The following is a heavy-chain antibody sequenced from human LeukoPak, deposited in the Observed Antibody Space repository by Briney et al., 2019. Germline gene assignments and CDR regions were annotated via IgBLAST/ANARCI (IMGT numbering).Heavy chain of an antibody. Sequence: TSQSLSLACAVDGASFGGYYWGWIRQPPGEGREWSGEINHSGSTNYNPAHKSQVTISVDTSKTQFSLKLSSVTAADTAVYYCARDNDYYWYFDLWGRGTLVTVS. CDR3: ARDNDYYWYFDL. D-gene: IGHD1-1*01. V-gene: IGHV4-34*01. J-gene: IGHJ2*01. CDR2: INHSGST. CDR1: GASFGGYY.